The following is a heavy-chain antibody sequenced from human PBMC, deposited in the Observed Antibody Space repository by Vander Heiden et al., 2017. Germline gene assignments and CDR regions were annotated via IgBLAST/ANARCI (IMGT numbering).Heavy chain of an antibody. Sequence: QVQLQESGPGLVKPSQTLSLTCTVSGGSISSGGYYWSWIRQHPGKGLEWIGYIYYSGSTYYNPSLKRRVTISVDTSKNQFSLKLSSVTAADTAVYYCARWGGYDSSGYYYYYFDYWGQGTLVTVSS. CDR3: ARWGGYDSSGYYYYYFDY. J-gene: IGHJ4*02. CDR1: GGSISSGGYY. CDR2: IYYSGST. V-gene: IGHV4-31*03. D-gene: IGHD3-22*01.